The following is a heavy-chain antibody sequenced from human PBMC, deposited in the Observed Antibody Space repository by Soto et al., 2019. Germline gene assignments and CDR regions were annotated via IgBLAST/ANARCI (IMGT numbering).Heavy chain of an antibody. V-gene: IGHV1-2*02. Sequence: VKVSFKASGYTFTNYYMHWVRQAPGQGLEWMGWMNPRSGGTKYAQSFQDRVTMTRDASISTAYMEVNSLRHGDTAVYFCARSDDRNSYPPXLWGPGTRVTVS. D-gene: IGHD3-16*01. CDR2: MNPRSGGT. CDR3: ARSDDRNSYPPXL. CDR1: GYTFTNYY. J-gene: IGHJ4*02.